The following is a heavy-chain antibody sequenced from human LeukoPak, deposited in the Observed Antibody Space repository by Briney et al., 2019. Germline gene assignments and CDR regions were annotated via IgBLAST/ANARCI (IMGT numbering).Heavy chain of an antibody. J-gene: IGHJ4*02. V-gene: IGHV4-34*01. D-gene: IGHD6-19*01. CDR2: INHSGST. CDR3: AIAVAGTFFVY. CDR1: GGSFSGYH. Sequence: SETQSLTCAVYGGSFSGYHWSWIRQPPGKGLEWIGEINHSGSTNYNPSLKSRVTISVDTSKNQFSLKLSSVPAADTAVYYCAIAVAGTFFVYWGQGTLVTVSS.